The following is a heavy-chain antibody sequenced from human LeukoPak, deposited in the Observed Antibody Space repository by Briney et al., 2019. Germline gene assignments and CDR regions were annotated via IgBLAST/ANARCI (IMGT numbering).Heavy chain of an antibody. Sequence: GGSLRLSCSASGFTFSSYAMHWVRQAPGKGLEYVSAISSNGGSTFYTDSVKGRFTISRDNSKNTLYLQMSSLRAEDTAVYYCAKAESGWETDGFDIWGQGTMVTVSS. CDR2: ISSNGGST. CDR3: AKAESGWETDGFDI. D-gene: IGHD6-19*01. J-gene: IGHJ3*02. CDR1: GFTFSSYA. V-gene: IGHV3-64D*09.